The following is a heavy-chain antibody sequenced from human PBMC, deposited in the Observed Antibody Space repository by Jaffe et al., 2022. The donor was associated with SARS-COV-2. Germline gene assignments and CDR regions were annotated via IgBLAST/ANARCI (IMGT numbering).Heavy chain of an antibody. CDR1: GGSISSGNW. CDR2: IFHSGST. Sequence: QVQLQESGPGLVKPAGTLSLTCAVSGGSISSGNWWSWVRQPPGKGLEWIGEIFHSGSTNYNPSLKSRVTISVDKSKNQFSLKLSSVTAADTAVYYCAKMIAAPYYFDSWGQGTLVTVSS. D-gene: IGHD6-13*01. J-gene: IGHJ4*02. CDR3: AKMIAAPYYFDS. V-gene: IGHV4-4*02.